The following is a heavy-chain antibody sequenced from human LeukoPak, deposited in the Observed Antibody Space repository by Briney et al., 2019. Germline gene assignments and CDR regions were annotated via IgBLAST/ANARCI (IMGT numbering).Heavy chain of an antibody. CDR1: GGSISSYY. CDR3: GRRVVGATWDY. V-gene: IGHV4-59*05. Sequence: KPSETLSLTCTVSGGSISSYYWSWIRQPPGKGLEWIGSIYYSGSTYYNPSLKSRVTISVDTSKNQFSLMLSSVTAADTAVYYCGRRVVGATWDYWGQGTLVTVSS. J-gene: IGHJ4*02. D-gene: IGHD1-26*01. CDR2: IYYSGST.